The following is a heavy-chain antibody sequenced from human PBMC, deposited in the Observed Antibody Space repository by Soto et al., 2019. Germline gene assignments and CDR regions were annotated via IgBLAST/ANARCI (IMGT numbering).Heavy chain of an antibody. J-gene: IGHJ4*02. CDR3: AGGGSSGEYYFDY. D-gene: IGHD1-26*01. CDR1: GGSFSGYY. Sequence: SETLSLTCAVYGGSFSGYYWSWIRQPPGKGLEWIGEINHSGSTNYNPSLKSRVTISVDTSKNQFSLKLSSVTAADTAVYYCAGGGSSGEYYFDYWGQGTLVTVSS. V-gene: IGHV4-34*01. CDR2: INHSGST.